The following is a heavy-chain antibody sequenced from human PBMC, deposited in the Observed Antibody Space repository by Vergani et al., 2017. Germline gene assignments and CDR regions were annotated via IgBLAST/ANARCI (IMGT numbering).Heavy chain of an antibody. Sequence: QVQLVQSGAEVKKPGSSVKVSCKASGGTFSSSAISWVRQAPGQGLEWMGGIIPIFGTANYAQKFQGRVTITADESTSTAYMELSSLRSEDPAVYYCARLADYDYGDDPAFFGGQGTLVTVSS. V-gene: IGHV1-69*12. CDR2: IIPIFGTA. CDR1: GGTFSSSA. D-gene: IGHD4-17*01. J-gene: IGHJ4*02. CDR3: ARLADYDYGDDPAFF.